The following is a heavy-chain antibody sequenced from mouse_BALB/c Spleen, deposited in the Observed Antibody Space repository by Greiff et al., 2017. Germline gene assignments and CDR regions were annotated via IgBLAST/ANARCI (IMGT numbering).Heavy chain of an antibody. D-gene: IGHD1-1*01. CDR2: ISYSGST. Sequence: EVQLQESGPGLVKPSQSLSLTCTVTGYSITSDYAWNWIRQFPGNKLEWMGYISYSGSTSYNPSLKSRISITRDTSKNQFFLQLNSVTTEDTATYYCASSYYLYAMDYWGQGTSVTVSS. J-gene: IGHJ4*01. CDR3: ASSYYLYAMDY. V-gene: IGHV3-2*02. CDR1: GYSITSDYA.